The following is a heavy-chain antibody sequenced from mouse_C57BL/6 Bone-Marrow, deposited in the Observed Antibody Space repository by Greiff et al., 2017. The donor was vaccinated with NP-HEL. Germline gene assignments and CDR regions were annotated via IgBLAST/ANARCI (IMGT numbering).Heavy chain of an antibody. CDR2: IRSKSNNYAT. V-gene: IGHV10-1*01. CDR1: GFSFNTYA. Sequence: EVKLVESGGGLVQPKGSLKLSCAASGFSFNTYAMNWVRQAPGKGLEWVARIRSKSNNYATYYADSVKDRFTISRDDSESMLYLQMNNLKTEDTAMYYCVRQGYSNYFFFFDYWGQGTTLTVSS. J-gene: IGHJ2*01. CDR3: VRQGYSNYFFFFDY. D-gene: IGHD2-5*01.